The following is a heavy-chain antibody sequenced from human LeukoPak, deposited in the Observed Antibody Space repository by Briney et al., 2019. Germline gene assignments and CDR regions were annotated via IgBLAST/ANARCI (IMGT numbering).Heavy chain of an antibody. CDR1: GFTFSSYE. Sequence: GGSLRLSCAASGFTFSSYEMNWVRQAPGKGLEWVSYISSSGSTIYYADSVKGRFTISRDNAKNSLYLQMNSLRAEDTAVYYCAGVVEAAATPIYCMDVWGKGTTVTVSS. V-gene: IGHV3-48*03. CDR2: ISSSGSTI. D-gene: IGHD6-13*01. J-gene: IGHJ6*03. CDR3: AGVVEAAATPIYCMDV.